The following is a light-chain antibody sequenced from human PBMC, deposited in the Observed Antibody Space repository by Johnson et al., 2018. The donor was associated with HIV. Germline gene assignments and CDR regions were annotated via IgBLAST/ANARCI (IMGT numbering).Light chain of an antibody. CDR1: SSNIGNNY. CDR3: GTWDSGLSGGLYL. CDR2: DNN. V-gene: IGLV1-51*01. J-gene: IGLJ1*01. Sequence: HSVLTQPPSVSAAPGQKVTISCSGSSSNIGNNYVSWYQLLPGTPPKLLIYDNNKRPSGIPDRFSGSKSGTSATLGITGLQTGAEADYYCGTWDSGLSGGLYLFGPGTKVTVL.